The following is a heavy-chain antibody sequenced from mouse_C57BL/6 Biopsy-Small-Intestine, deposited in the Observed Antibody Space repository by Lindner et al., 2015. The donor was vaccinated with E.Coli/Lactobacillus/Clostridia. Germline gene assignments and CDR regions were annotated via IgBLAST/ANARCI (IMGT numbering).Heavy chain of an antibody. CDR2: IIPIFDTA. Sequence: SVKVSWQGFWRXLQQLCYQLGARAPGQGLEWMGGIIPIFDTANYAQKFQGRVTITADESTSTAYMELSSLRSEDTAVYYCARGGRCSGGSCRQNYYFYGMDVWGQGTTVTVSS. D-gene: IGHD1-1*02. CDR1: RXLQQLC. CDR3: ARGGRCSGGSCRQNYYFYGMDV. J-gene: IGHJ1*01. V-gene: IGHV1-81*01.